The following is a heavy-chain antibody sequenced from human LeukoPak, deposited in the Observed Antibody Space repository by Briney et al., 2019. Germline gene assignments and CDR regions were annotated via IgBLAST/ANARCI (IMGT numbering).Heavy chain of an antibody. CDR2: IIPIFGTA. Sequence: SVKVSCKASGGTFSSYAISWVRQAPGQGLEWMGRIIPIFGTANYAQKFQGRVTITTDESTGTAYMELSSLRSEDTAVYYCARGTRSRDGYNPGPTFAFDPWGQGTLVTVSS. D-gene: IGHD5-24*01. J-gene: IGHJ5*02. CDR3: ARGTRSRDGYNPGPTFAFDP. CDR1: GGTFSSYA. V-gene: IGHV1-69*05.